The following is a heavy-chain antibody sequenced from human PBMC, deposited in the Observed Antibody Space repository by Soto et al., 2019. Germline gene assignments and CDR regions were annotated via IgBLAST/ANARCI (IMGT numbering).Heavy chain of an antibody. CDR1: GYTFTSYD. J-gene: IGHJ6*02. Sequence: QVQLVQSGAEVKKPGASVKVSCKASGYTFTSYDINWVRQATGQGLEWMGWMNPNSGNTGYAQKFQGRVTMTRNTSISTAYMELSSLRSEDTAVYYCARGIAVGSGYDFTPFHYYYGMDVWGQGTTVTVSS. CDR3: ARGIAVGSGYDFTPFHYYYGMDV. V-gene: IGHV1-8*01. CDR2: MNPNSGNT. D-gene: IGHD5-12*01.